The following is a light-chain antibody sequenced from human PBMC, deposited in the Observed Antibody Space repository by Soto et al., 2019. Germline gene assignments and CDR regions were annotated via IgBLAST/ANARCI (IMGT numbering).Light chain of an antibody. CDR3: QQYGTSPWT. V-gene: IGKV3-20*01. J-gene: IGKJ1*01. CDR2: TAS. CDR1: QSVGSNY. Sequence: EIVSTQSPGTLSLSPGERATLSCRASQSVGSNYLAWYQQKPGQAPRLLIYTASGRAAGIPDRISGSGSGTDLPLTLSRVEPEDFAMYYCQQYGTSPWTFGQGTKVEIK.